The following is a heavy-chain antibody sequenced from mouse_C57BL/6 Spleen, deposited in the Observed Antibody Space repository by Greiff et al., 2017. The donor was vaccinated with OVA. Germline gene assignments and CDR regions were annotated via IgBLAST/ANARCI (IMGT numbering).Heavy chain of an antibody. CDR3: ARGDIYYDYGYAMDY. Sequence: QVQLQQPGTELVKPGASVKLSCTASGYTFTSYWMHWVKQRPGQGLEWIGNINPSNGGTNYNEKFKSKATLTVDKSSSTAYMQLSSLTSEDSAVYYYARGDIYYDYGYAMDYWGQGTSVTVSS. CDR2: INPSNGGT. J-gene: IGHJ4*01. V-gene: IGHV1-53*01. D-gene: IGHD2-4*01. CDR1: GYTFTSYW.